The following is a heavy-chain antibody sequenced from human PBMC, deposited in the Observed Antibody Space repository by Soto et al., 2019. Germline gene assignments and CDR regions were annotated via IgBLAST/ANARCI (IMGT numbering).Heavy chain of an antibody. Sequence: ASVKVSCKASGYSFASYDINWVRQATGQGLEWMGWMNPNSANTGYAQKFQGRVTMTRNTSISTAYMELSSLRSEDTAVYYCAREEVRGMDVWGQGTTVTVSS. CDR3: AREEVRGMDV. J-gene: IGHJ6*02. CDR1: GYSFASYD. V-gene: IGHV1-8*01. CDR2: MNPNSANT.